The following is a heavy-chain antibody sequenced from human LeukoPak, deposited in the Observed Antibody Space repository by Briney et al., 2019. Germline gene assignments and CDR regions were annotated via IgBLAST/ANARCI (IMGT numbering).Heavy chain of an antibody. CDR3: AKDDYSGYARGAFDI. D-gene: IGHD5-12*01. V-gene: IGHV3-23*01. J-gene: IGHJ3*02. CDR2: ISGSGGST. Sequence: GGSLRLSCAASGFTFSSYAMSWVRQAPGKGLEWVSAISGSGGSTYYADSVKGRFTISRGNSKNTLYLQMNSLRAEDTAVYYCAKDDYSGYARGAFDIWGQGTMVTVSS. CDR1: GFTFSSYA.